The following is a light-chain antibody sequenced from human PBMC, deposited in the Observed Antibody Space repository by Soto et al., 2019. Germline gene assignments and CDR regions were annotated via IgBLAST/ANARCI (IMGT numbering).Light chain of an antibody. J-gene: IGKJ4*01. CDR1: TIINYG. V-gene: IGKV1-5*01. Sequence: DLQMTQAPHPLTASVGDRVTITCRASTIINYGVAWYQQKTGEAPKLLIYDGFKLQSGGTQRVSGSGFATVFTRTISCLQPADSATYYCQQYKRYSLTFGGGMKVEFK. CDR3: QQYKRYSLT. CDR2: DGF.